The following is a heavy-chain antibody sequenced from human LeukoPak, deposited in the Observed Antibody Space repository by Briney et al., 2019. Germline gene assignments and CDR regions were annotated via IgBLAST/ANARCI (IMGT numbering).Heavy chain of an antibody. J-gene: IGHJ6*02. D-gene: IGHD3-10*01. Sequence: GGSLRLSCVASGFTFSSYWMNWVRQAPGKGLEWVANIKQDGSEIYYVDSVKGRLTISRDNAKNSLYLQMNSLRAEDTAVYHCARDRGWFAMDVWGQGTTVTVSS. V-gene: IGHV3-7*01. CDR3: ARDRGWFAMDV. CDR2: IKQDGSEI. CDR1: GFTFSSYW.